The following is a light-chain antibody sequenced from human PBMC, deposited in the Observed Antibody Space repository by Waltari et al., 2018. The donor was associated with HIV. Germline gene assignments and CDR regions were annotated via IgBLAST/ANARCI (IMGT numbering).Light chain of an antibody. CDR3: VLYMGSGISV. Sequence: QTVVTQEQSFSVSPGGTVTLTCGLRSGSVSTSYYPGWYQQTPGQAPRTLIYSTNPRSSGVPDRFSGSILGNKAALTITGAQADDESDYYCVLYMGSGISVFGGGTKLTVL. V-gene: IGLV8-61*01. J-gene: IGLJ3*02. CDR2: STN. CDR1: SGSVSTSYY.